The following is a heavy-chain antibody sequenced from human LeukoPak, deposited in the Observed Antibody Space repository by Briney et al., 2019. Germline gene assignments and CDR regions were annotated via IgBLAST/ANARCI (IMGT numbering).Heavy chain of an antibody. CDR2: IRSSGNTL. CDR3: ARDVGASAPDAFDI. J-gene: IGHJ3*02. Sequence: GGSLRLSCVASGFTFSSYSMNWVRQAPGRGLEWVSYIRSSGNTLYYADSVQGRFTISRDNARNSLYLQMNSLRAEDTAVYYCARDVGASAPDAFDIWGQGTMVTVSS. D-gene: IGHD3-16*01. V-gene: IGHV3-48*01. CDR1: GFTFSSYS.